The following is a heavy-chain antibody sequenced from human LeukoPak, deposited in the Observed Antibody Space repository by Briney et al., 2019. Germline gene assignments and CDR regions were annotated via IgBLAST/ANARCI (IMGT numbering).Heavy chain of an antibody. CDR3: EAIVGALEFDY. J-gene: IGHJ4*02. V-gene: IGHV1-2*06. Sequence: GASVKVSCKASGYTFTCYYMHWVRQAPGQGLEWMGRINPNSGGTNYAQKFQGRVTMTRDTSISTAYMELSRLRSDDTAVYYCEAIVGALEFDYWGQGTLVTVSS. CDR2: INPNSGGT. CDR1: GYTFTCYY. D-gene: IGHD1-26*01.